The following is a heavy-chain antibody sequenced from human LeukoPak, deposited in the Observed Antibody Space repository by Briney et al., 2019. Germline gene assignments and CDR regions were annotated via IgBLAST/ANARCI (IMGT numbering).Heavy chain of an antibody. CDR1: GGSFSSSSYY. D-gene: IGHD1-26*01. V-gene: IGHV4-39*01. Sequence: SETLSLTCTVSGGSFSSSSYYWGWIRQPPGRGLEWIGSIYYSGSTYYNPSLKSRVTISVDTSKNQFSLKLSSVTAADTAVYYCARLRGIILGALLHYYFDYWGQGTLVSVSS. CDR2: IYYSGST. CDR3: ARLRGIILGALLHYYFDY. J-gene: IGHJ4*02.